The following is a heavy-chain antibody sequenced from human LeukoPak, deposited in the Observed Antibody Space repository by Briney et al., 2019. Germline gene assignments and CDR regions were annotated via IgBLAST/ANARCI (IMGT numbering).Heavy chain of an antibody. V-gene: IGHV3-30-3*01. J-gene: IGHJ6*02. Sequence: GGSLRLSCAASGLTFSSYAMHWVRQAPGKGLEWVAVISYDGSNKYYADSVKGRFTISRDNSKNTLYLQMNSLRAEDTAVYYCARGGVPAAVPYYYYYGMDVWGQGTTVTVSS. CDR1: GLTFSSYA. CDR3: ARGGVPAAVPYYYYYGMDV. D-gene: IGHD2-2*01. CDR2: ISYDGSNK.